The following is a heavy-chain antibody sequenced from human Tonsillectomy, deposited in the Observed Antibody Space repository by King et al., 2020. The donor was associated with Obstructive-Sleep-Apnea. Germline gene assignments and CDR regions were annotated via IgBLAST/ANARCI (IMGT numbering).Heavy chain of an antibody. Sequence: VQLQESGPGLVKPSQTLSLTCIVSGGSISSDGYYWSWIRQHPGKGLEWIAYIYYSGSTYYNPSLKSRVTISVDTSKNQLSLKLSSMTAADTAVYYCARGSPYYFDYWARKPWSPSPQ. D-gene: IGHD3-10*01. J-gene: IGHJ4*02. CDR3: ARGSPYYFDY. V-gene: IGHV4-31*03. CDR2: IYYSGST. CDR1: GGSISSDGYY.